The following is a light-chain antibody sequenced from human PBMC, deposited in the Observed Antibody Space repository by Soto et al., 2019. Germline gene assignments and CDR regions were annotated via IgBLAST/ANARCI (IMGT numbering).Light chain of an antibody. CDR2: GAS. J-gene: IGKJ1*01. CDR1: QSVSSSY. Sequence: EIVLTQSPGTLSLSPGERATLSCRASQSVSSSYLAWYQQKPGQAPRLLIYGASSRATGIPDRLSGSGSGTHLTLTISALEPEDFAVYYWQQYGSAPWTFGQGTQLEL. V-gene: IGKV3-20*01. CDR3: QQYGSAPWT.